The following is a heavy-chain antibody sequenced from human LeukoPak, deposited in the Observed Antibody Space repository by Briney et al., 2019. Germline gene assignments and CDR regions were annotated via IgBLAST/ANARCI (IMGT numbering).Heavy chain of an antibody. Sequence: GGSLRLSCAASGFTFSSYAMSWVRQAPGKGLEWVSTIRGSDGITYYADSVKGRFTISRDDSKNTLYLQMNSLRAEDTAVYYCAKRCVRGWSTDAFDFWGQGTMVTVSS. D-gene: IGHD6-19*01. J-gene: IGHJ3*01. CDR2: IRGSDGIT. CDR3: AKRCVRGWSTDAFDF. V-gene: IGHV3-23*01. CDR1: GFTFSSYA.